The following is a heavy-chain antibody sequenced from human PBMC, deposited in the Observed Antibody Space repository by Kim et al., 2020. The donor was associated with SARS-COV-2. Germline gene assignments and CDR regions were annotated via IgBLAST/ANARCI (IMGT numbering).Heavy chain of an antibody. CDR3: ARYSSGITMIVVVIRAFDI. V-gene: IGHV4-39*01. Sequence: SRVPISVDTSKNQFSLKLSSVTAADTAVYYCARYSSGITMIVVVIRAFDIWGQGTMVTVSS. J-gene: IGHJ3*02. D-gene: IGHD3-22*01.